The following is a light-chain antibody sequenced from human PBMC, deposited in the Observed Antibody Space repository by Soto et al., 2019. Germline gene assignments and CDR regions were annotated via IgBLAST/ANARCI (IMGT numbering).Light chain of an antibody. CDR1: SSDVGGYNY. J-gene: IGLJ2*01. CDR2: EVS. V-gene: IGLV2-8*01. CDR3: RSYAGGNKVV. Sequence: QSALTQPPSASGSPGQSVTISCTGTSSDVGGYNYVSWYQQHPGKAPKVMIYEVSKRPSGVPDRFSGSKSGNTASLTVSGFEAGDGGNDYRRSYAGGNKVVFGGGAKLTVL.